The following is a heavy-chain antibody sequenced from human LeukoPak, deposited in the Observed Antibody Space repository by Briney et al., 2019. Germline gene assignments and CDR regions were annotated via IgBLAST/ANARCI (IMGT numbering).Heavy chain of an antibody. CDR1: GGSISSGDYY. Sequence: SQTLSLTCTVSGGSISSGDYYWSWIRQPPGKGLEWIGYIYYSGSTYYNPSLKSRVTISVDTSTNQFSLKLSSVTAADTAVYYCARADYGGNSVSDPWGQGTLVTVSS. D-gene: IGHD4-23*01. CDR2: IYYSGST. V-gene: IGHV4-30-4*08. CDR3: ARADYGGNSVSDP. J-gene: IGHJ5*02.